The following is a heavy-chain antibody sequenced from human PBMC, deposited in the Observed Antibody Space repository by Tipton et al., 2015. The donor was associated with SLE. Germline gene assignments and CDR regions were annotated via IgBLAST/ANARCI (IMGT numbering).Heavy chain of an antibody. V-gene: IGHV4-59*01. CDR3: ASMIVVIPVEARRDGMDV. J-gene: IGHJ6*02. D-gene: IGHD2-2*01. CDR2: IYYSGST. CDR1: GGSISSYY. Sequence: LRLSCTVSGGSISSYYWSWVRQPPGKGLEWIEYIYYSGSTNYNPSLKSRVTISVDKSKNQFSLKLSSVTAADTAVYYCASMIVVIPVEARRDGMDVWGQGTTVTVSS.